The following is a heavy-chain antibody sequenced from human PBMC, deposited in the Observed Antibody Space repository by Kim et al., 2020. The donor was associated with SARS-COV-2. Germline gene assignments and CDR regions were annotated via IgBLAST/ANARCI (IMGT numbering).Heavy chain of an antibody. CDR3: ARDYARNYYDSSGREDY. D-gene: IGHD3-22*01. J-gene: IGHJ4*02. CDR1: GYTFTGYY. CDR2: INPNSGGT. Sequence: ASVKVSCKASGYTFTGYYMHWVRQAPGQGLEWMGWINPNSGGTNYAQKFQGRVTMTRDTSISTAYMELSRLRSDDTAVYYCARDYARNYYDSSGREDYWGQGTLVTVSS. V-gene: IGHV1-2*02.